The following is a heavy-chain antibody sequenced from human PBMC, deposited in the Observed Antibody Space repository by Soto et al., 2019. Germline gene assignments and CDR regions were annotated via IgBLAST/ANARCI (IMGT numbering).Heavy chain of an antibody. J-gene: IGHJ6*02. Sequence: GASVKVSCKASGGTFSGYAISWVRQAPGQGLEWMGGIIPMFGSATYVQKFRGRVTITADESTSTSYMDLSSLRSEDSAVYYCARGTRDCSTTSCYSPQGYYRHDMDVWGPGTTVTVSS. V-gene: IGHV1-69*13. CDR1: GGTFSGYA. D-gene: IGHD2-2*01. CDR3: ARGTRDCSTTSCYSPQGYYRHDMDV. CDR2: IIPMFGSA.